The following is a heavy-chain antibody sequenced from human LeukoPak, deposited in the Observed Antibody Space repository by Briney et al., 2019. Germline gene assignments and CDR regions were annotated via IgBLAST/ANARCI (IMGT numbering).Heavy chain of an antibody. CDR3: AREGYYYDSSGYSYYYYYMDV. J-gene: IGHJ6*03. V-gene: IGHV3-7*01. CDR2: IKQDGSEK. CDR1: GFTFDDYG. Sequence: GGSLRLSCAASGFTFDDYGMSWVRQAPGKGLEWVANIKQDGSEKYYVDSVKGRFTISRDNAKNSLYLQMNSLRAEDTAVYYCAREGYYYDSSGYSYYYYYMDVWGKGTTVTISS. D-gene: IGHD3-22*01.